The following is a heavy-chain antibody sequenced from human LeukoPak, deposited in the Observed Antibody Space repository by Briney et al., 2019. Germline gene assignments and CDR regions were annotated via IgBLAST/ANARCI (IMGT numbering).Heavy chain of an antibody. CDR3: ATPQYYYGSGTSAVSWFDP. V-gene: IGHV1-18*01. J-gene: IGHJ5*02. Sequence: ASVKVSCKAAGYTFTSYGISWVRQAPGQGLEWMGWISAYNGNTNYAQKLQGRVTMTEDTSTDTAYMELSSLRSEDTAVYYCATPQYYYGSGTSAVSWFDPWGQGTLVTVSS. CDR1: GYTFTSYG. CDR2: ISAYNGNT. D-gene: IGHD3-10*01.